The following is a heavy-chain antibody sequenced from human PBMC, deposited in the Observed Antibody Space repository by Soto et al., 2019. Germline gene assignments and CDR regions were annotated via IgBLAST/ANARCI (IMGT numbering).Heavy chain of an antibody. CDR2: IYWDDVQ. CDR1: GFSLSTSGVC. Sequence: QITLKESGPTLVKPTQTLTLTCTISGFSLSTSGVCVGWIRQPPGKALEWLALIYWDDVQRYSPSLKTRLTITKDTSRNQVVLTMTNMDPVDTATYYCVHSPCSGGTCYLFDYWGQGMLVTVSS. V-gene: IGHV2-5*02. D-gene: IGHD2-15*01. CDR3: VHSPCSGGTCYLFDY. J-gene: IGHJ4*02.